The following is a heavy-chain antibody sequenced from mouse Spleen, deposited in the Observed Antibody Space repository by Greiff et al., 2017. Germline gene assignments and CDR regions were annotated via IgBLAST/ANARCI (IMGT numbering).Heavy chain of an antibody. J-gene: IGHJ3*01. CDR2: IDPSDSYT. V-gene: IGHV1-59*01. Sequence: QVHVKQPGAELVRPGTSVKLSCKASGYTFTSYWMHWVKQRPGQGLEWIGVIDPSDSYTNYNQKFKGKATLTVDTSSSTAYMQLSSLTSEDSAVYYCAAGGYGNYAWGQGTLVTVSA. CDR1: GYTFTSYW. CDR3: AAGGYGNYA. D-gene: IGHD2-10*02.